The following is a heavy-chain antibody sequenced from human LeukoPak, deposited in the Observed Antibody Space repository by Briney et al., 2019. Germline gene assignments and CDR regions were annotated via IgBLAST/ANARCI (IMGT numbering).Heavy chain of an antibody. V-gene: IGHV4-39*07. CDR2: IYYSGST. D-gene: IGHD3-3*01. CDR3: SRGSYDFWSGAIEYYFDY. Sequence: SETLSLTCTVSGGSISSSSYYWGWIRQPPGKGLEWIGSIYYSGSTYYNPSLKSRVTISVDTSKNQFSLKLSSVTAADTAVYYCSRGSYDFWSGAIEYYFDYWGQGTLVTVSS. J-gene: IGHJ4*02. CDR1: GGSISSSSYY.